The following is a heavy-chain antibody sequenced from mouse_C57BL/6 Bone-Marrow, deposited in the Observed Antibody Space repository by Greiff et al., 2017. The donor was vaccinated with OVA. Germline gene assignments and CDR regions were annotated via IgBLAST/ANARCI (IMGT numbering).Heavy chain of an antibody. D-gene: IGHD1-1*01. CDR2: IRLKSDNYAT. CDR3: TAYYYGPSFAY. J-gene: IGHJ3*01. CDR1: GFTFSNYW. Sequence: EVMLVESGGGLVQPGGSMKLSCVASGFTFSNYWMNWVRQSPEKGLEWVAQIRLKSDNYATHYAESVKGSFTISRDDSKSSVYLQMNNLRAEDTGIYYCTAYYYGPSFAYWGQGTLVTVSA. V-gene: IGHV6-3*01.